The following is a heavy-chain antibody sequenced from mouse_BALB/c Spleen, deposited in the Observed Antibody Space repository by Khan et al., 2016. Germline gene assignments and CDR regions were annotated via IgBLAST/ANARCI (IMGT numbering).Heavy chain of an antibody. CDR1: VYTSANYW. J-gene: IGHJ3*01. V-gene: IGHV1-87*01. CDR3: ADALFVY. Sequence: QVQLKQSGAELARPGASVRLSCKASVYTSANYWMQWVKQRPGQGLEWIGSIYPGDGDTRYSQKFKDKATLTADKSSSSAYMHLRSVASEDSAVYYCADALFVYWGQGTLVTVSA. CDR2: IYPGDGDT.